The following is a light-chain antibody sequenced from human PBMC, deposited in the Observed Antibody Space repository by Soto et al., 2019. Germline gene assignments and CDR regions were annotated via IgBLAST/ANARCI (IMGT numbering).Light chain of an antibody. J-gene: IGLJ3*02. CDR2: EGS. CDR3: CSYAGSSSWV. Sequence: QSALTQPASVSGSPGQSITISCTGTSSEIGSYNLVSWYQQHPGKAPKFMIYEGSKRPSGVSNRFSGSKSGNTASLTISGLQAEDEADYYCCSYAGSSSWVFGGGTKLTVL. CDR1: SSEIGSYNL. V-gene: IGLV2-23*01.